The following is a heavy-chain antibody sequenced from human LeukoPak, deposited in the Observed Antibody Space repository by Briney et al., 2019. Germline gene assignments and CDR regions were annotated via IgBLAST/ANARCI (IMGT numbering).Heavy chain of an antibody. CDR1: GGTFSSYA. V-gene: IGHV1-69*04. J-gene: IGHJ6*02. CDR3: ARYFPLGSGRIAVAGPYYYYYGMDV. CDR2: IIPILGIA. Sequence: GASVKVSCKASGGTFSSYAISWVRQAPGQGLEWMGRIIPILGIANYAQKFQGRVTITADKSTSTAYMELSSLRSEDTAVYYCARYFPLGSGRIAVAGPYYYYYGMDVWGQWTTVTVSS. D-gene: IGHD6-19*01.